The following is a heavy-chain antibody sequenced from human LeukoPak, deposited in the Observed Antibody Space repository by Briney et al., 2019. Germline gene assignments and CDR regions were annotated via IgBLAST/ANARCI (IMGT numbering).Heavy chain of an antibody. J-gene: IGHJ6*03. CDR1: GYTFTGYY. CDR3: AREFPSIPTRPNPTYYYYYYMDV. Sequence: SVKVSCKASGYTFTGYYMHWVRQAPGQGLEWMGRIIPIFASTKYAQKFQGRVTITADESTNTAYMELSSLRSEDSAVYYCAREFPSIPTRPNPTYYYYYYMDVWGKGTTVTVSS. CDR2: IIPIFAST. D-gene: IGHD1-1*01. V-gene: IGHV1-69*13.